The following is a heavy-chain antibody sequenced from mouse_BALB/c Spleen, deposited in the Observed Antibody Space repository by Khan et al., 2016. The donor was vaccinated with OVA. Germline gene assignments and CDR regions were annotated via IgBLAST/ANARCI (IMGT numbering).Heavy chain of an antibody. CDR2: ISSGDST. V-gene: IGHV5-6-5*01. CDR3: AREYWFAY. Sequence: EVELVESGGGLVKPGGSLKLSCAASGFTFSNYAMSWVRQSPEKRLEWVASISSGDSTYYPDSVKGRFTISRDNARNILYLQMSSLRSEDTAMYYCAREYWFAYGGQGTLVTVSA. J-gene: IGHJ3*01. CDR1: GFTFSNYA.